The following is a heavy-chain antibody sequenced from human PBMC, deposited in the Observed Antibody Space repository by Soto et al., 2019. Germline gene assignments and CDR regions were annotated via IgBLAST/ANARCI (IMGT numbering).Heavy chain of an antibody. CDR2: ISYDGSNK. CDR1: GFTFSSYG. J-gene: IGHJ6*02. Sequence: QVQLVESGGGVVQPGRSLRLSCAASGFTFSSYGMHWVRQAPGKGLEWVAVISYDGSNKYYADSVKGRFTISRDNSKNSLYLQMNSLRAEDTAVYYCAKGEGYNYYYHGMDVWGQGTTVTVSS. D-gene: IGHD3-16*01. CDR3: AKGEGYNYYYHGMDV. V-gene: IGHV3-30*18.